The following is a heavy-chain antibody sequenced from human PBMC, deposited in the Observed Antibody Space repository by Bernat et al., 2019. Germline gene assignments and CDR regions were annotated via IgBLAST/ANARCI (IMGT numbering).Heavy chain of an antibody. CDR3: ARESSGVDTAMAPLLDSMGFDP. V-gene: IGHV3-33*01. Sequence: QVQLVESGGGVVQPGRSLRLSCAASGFTFSSYGMHWVRQAPGKGLEWVAVIWYDGSNKYYADSVEGRFTISRDNSKNTLYLQMNSLRAEDTAVYYFARESSGVDTAMAPLLDSMGFDPWGQGTLVTVSS. D-gene: IGHD5-18*01. J-gene: IGHJ5*02. CDR2: IWYDGSNK. CDR1: GFTFSSYG.